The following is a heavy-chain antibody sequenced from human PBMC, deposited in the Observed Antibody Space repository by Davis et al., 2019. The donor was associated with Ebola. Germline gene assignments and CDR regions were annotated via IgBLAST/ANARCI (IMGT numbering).Heavy chain of an antibody. CDR2: MYNSGST. CDR3: ARDRHDIWSGYAYGFDY. J-gene: IGHJ4*02. CDR1: GFTFSSYA. V-gene: IGHV4-59*01. D-gene: IGHD3-3*01. Sequence: GSLRLSCAASGFTFSSYAMSWIRQPPGKGLEWIGYMYNSGSTNYNPSLKSRVTISVDTSKNQFSLKLSAVTAADTAVYYCARDRHDIWSGYAYGFDYWGQGILVTVSS.